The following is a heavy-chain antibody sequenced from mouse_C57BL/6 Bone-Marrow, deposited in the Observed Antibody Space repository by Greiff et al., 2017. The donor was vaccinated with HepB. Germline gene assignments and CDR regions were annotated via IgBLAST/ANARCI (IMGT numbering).Heavy chain of an antibody. CDR1: GFSFNTYA. CDR3: VRPHWEGYFDY. D-gene: IGHD4-1*01. CDR2: IRSKSNNYAT. Sequence: EVKLVESGGGLVQPKGSLKLSCAASGFSFNTYAMNWVRQAPGKGLEWVARIRSKSNNYATYYADSVKDRFTISRDDSESMLYLQMNNLKTEDTAMYYCVRPHWEGYFDYWGQGTTLTVSS. J-gene: IGHJ2*01. V-gene: IGHV10-1*01.